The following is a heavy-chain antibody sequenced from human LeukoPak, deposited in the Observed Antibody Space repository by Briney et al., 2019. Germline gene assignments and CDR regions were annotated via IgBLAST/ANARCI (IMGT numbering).Heavy chain of an antibody. CDR1: GFTFSSYE. D-gene: IGHD6-19*01. J-gene: IGHJ6*03. Sequence: GGSLRLSCAASGFTFSSYEMNWVRQAPGKGLEWVSGINWNGGSTTYADSVRGRFTISRDNAKNSLYLQMSSLRAKDTALYYCVRETPIAVAGTIYFYFYMDVWGKGTTVTVSS. V-gene: IGHV3-20*04. CDR3: VRETPIAVAGTIYFYFYMDV. CDR2: INWNGGST.